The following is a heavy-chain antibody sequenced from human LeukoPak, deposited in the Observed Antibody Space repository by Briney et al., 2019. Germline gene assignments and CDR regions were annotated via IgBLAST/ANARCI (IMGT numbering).Heavy chain of an antibody. CDR2: IYYSGST. D-gene: IGHD5-18*01. Sequence: PSETLSLTCTVSGGSISSYYWNWIRQPPGKGLEWIGYIYYSGSTNYNPSLKSRVTISVDTSKNQFSLRLRSDDTAVYYCARDWGYSYGPKSYYYYMDVWGKGTTVTVSS. CDR1: GGSISSYY. CDR3: ARDWGYSYGPKSYYYYMDV. J-gene: IGHJ6*03. V-gene: IGHV4-59*01.